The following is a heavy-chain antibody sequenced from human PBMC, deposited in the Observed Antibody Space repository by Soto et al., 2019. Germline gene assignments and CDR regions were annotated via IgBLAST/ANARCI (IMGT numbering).Heavy chain of an antibody. CDR2: IYYTGRT. J-gene: IGHJ4*02. D-gene: IGHD6-6*01. Sequence: PSETLSLTCIVSGGSISSDDYYWSWIRQPPGKGLEWVGHIYYTGRTSYNPSLKSRLTISVDTSKNQFSLKLSSVSAADTAMYFCAGDRSNSPDYFDYWGQGTLVTVSS. CDR1: GGSISSDDYY. CDR3: AGDRSNSPDYFDY. V-gene: IGHV4-30-4*01.